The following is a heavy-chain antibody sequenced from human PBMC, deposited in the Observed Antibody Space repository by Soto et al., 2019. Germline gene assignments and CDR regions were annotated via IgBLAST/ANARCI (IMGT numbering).Heavy chain of an antibody. J-gene: IGHJ6*03. D-gene: IGHD3-9*01. CDR3: ARTVLGPDLLADSFVDYYYYMYV. Sequence: LEILSLTCTVSGGSISNFYLSWIRQPPGKGLEWIGYVYYTGSTSYNPSLKRRVTFSADSSRGQFSLRLNSVTAADTAVYYCARTVLGPDLLADSFVDYYYYMYVWGQGTTVTVSS. CDR1: GGSISNFY. CDR2: VYYTGST. V-gene: IGHV4-59*08.